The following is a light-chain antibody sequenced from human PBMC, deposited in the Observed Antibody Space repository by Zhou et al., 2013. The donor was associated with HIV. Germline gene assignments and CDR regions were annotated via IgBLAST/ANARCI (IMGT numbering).Light chain of an antibody. CDR2: GSS. Sequence: EIVLTQSPGTLSLSPGERATLSCRASQIITNNQLAWYQQKAGQAPRLLIYGSSGRATGIPDRFSGSGSGTDFTLTISRLEPEDYAVYYCQHYVTSPITFGQRAR. V-gene: IGKV3-20*01. CDR1: QIITNNQ. J-gene: IGKJ5*01. CDR3: QHYVTSPIT.